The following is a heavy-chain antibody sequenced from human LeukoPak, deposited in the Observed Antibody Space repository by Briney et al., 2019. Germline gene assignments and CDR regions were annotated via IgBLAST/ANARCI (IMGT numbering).Heavy chain of an antibody. CDR3: ARSSGYYDFWSGYLN. Sequence: PSETLSLTCAVSGGSISSYYWSWIRQPPGKGLEWIGDIYYSGSTNYNPSLKSRVTISVDTSKNQFSLKLSSVTAADTAVYYCARSSGYYDFWSGYLNWGQGTLVTVSS. J-gene: IGHJ4*02. D-gene: IGHD3-3*01. CDR1: GGSISSYY. V-gene: IGHV4-59*01. CDR2: IYYSGST.